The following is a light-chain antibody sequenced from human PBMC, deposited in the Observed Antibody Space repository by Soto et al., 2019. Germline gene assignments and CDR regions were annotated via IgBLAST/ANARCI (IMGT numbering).Light chain of an antibody. Sequence: QPVLTQAPSASAYLGASVKLTCTLRSGHSSNAIAWHQQQPQKGPRFLMKLNSDGSHSKGDGIPDRFSGSSSGAERDLTISSLQSEDEADYYCQTWGTGIRAFGGGTKLTVL. CDR2: LNSDGSH. V-gene: IGLV4-69*01. CDR1: SGHSSNA. CDR3: QTWGTGIRA. J-gene: IGLJ2*01.